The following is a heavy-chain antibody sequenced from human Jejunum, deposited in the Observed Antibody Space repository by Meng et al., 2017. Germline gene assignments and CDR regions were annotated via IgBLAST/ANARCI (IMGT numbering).Heavy chain of an antibody. J-gene: IGHJ2*01. V-gene: IGHV4-4*02. D-gene: IGHD3-10*02. Sequence: GQLQGSGPGMVKPSETLSVTCAVSGGSIESNNWWTWIRQPPGQGLEWIGEVYHSGSTHYNPSLQSRVTISIDNSKNRFSLSLNSVTAADTAIYYCARADYVRYFDLWGRGTLVTVSS. CDR3: ARADYVRYFDL. CDR2: VYHSGST. CDR1: GGSIESNNW.